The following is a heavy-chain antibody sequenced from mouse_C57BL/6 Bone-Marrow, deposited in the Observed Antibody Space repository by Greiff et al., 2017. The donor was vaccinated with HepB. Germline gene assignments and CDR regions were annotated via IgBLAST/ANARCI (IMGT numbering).Heavy chain of an antibody. CDR1: GFNIKDDY. D-gene: IGHD1-1*01. CDR2: IDPENGDT. Sequence: VQLQQSGAELVRPGASVKLSCTASGFNIKDDYMHWVKQRPEQGLEWIGWIDPENGDTEYASKFQGKATITADTSSTTAYLQLSSLTSEDTAVYYCTTRITTVVYWYFDVWGTGTTVTVSS. J-gene: IGHJ1*03. V-gene: IGHV14-4*01. CDR3: TTRITTVVYWYFDV.